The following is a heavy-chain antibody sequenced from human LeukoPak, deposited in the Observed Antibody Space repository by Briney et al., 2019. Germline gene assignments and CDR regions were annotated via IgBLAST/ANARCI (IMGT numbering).Heavy chain of an antibody. D-gene: IGHD3-10*01. J-gene: IGHJ4*02. CDR3: AKDKGGPGDHFDY. Sequence: PGGSLRLSCAASGFTFSSYAMSWVRQAPGKGLEWVSAIGGGGGSTYYADSVKGRFTISRDNSKNTLYLQMNSLRAEDTAVYYCAKDKGGPGDHFDYWGQGTLVTVSS. CDR2: IGGGGGST. V-gene: IGHV3-23*01. CDR1: GFTFSSYA.